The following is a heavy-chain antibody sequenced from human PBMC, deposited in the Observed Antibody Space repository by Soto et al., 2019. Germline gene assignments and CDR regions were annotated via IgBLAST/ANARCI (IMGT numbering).Heavy chain of an antibody. V-gene: IGHV3-30*03. CDR2: ISLEGSNK. D-gene: IGHD6-19*01. J-gene: IGHJ4*02. CDR3: ATDGATPVAAGFLDS. Sequence: REAPGKGLEWLAIISLEGSNKYSAKPVKDRFTISRDNSKSTLYLQMNRMRPEDMGVYSWATDGATPVAAGFLDSWGEGTPVTVS.